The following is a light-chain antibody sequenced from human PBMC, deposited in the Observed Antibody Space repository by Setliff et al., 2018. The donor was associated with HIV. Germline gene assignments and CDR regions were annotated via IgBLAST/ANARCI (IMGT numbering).Light chain of an antibody. Sequence: ALAQPASVSGSPGQSITISCTGSSSDVGGYNYVSWFQQHPGKAPKLMISDVSNRPSGVSIRFSGSKSGNTASLTISGLQAEDEADYYCSSYTSSSTYVFGSGPRSPS. J-gene: IGLJ1*01. CDR2: DVS. CDR3: SSYTSSSTYV. CDR1: SSDVGGYNY. V-gene: IGLV2-14*03.